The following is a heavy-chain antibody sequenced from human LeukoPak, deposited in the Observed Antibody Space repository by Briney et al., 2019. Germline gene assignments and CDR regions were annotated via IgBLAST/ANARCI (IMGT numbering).Heavy chain of an antibody. CDR3: ARHVSSDLRIVVVTSDWYFDL. D-gene: IGHD2-21*02. Sequence: PSETLSLTCSVSGGSITSSRYYWGWIRQPPGGGLEWIGTIYYSGSTYYNPSLRSRVTISADPSKNQFSLNLSPVTAADTAVYYCARHVSSDLRIVVVTSDWYFDLWGRSTLVTVSS. J-gene: IGHJ2*01. CDR1: GGSITSSRYY. V-gene: IGHV4-39*01. CDR2: IYYSGST.